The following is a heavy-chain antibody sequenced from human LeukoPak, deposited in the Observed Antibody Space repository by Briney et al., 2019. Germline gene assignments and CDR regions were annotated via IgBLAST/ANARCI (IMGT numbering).Heavy chain of an antibody. V-gene: IGHV3-21*01. CDR3: ARVGRDDIVVVPAAQGAFDI. D-gene: IGHD2-2*01. J-gene: IGHJ3*02. CDR2: ISSSSSYI. Sequence: GGSLRLSCAASGFTFSSYSMNWVRQAPGKGLEWVSSISSSSSYIYYADSVKGRFTISRDNAKNSLYLQMNSLRAEDTAVYYCARVGRDDIVVVPAAQGAFDIWGQGTMVTVSS. CDR1: GFTFSSYS.